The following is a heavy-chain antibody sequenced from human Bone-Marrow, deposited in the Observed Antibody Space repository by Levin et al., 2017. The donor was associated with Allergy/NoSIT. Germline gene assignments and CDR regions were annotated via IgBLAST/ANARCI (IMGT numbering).Heavy chain of an antibody. Sequence: GESLKISCKVSGYTLTELSMHWVRQAPGKGLEWMGGFDPEDGETIYAQKFQGRVTMTEDTSTDTAYMELSSLRSEDTAVYYCATTVPHIVVVTATSFDYWGQGTLVTVSS. J-gene: IGHJ4*02. V-gene: IGHV1-24*01. CDR2: FDPEDGET. CDR3: ATTVPHIVVVTATSFDY. D-gene: IGHD2-21*02. CDR1: GYTLTELS.